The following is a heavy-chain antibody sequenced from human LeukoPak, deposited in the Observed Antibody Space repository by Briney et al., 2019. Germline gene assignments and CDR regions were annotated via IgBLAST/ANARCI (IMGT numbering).Heavy chain of an antibody. Sequence: GASVKVSCKTSGFTSSAYGIAWVRQAPGHGPEWMGWISNHNGNTNYARKFQGRITMTTDTSTGTGFMELRSLESDDTAVYYCARGVAVATAYYFDYWGRGTLVTVAS. J-gene: IGHJ4*02. CDR1: GFTSSAYG. CDR3: ARGVAVATAYYFDY. V-gene: IGHV1-18*01. CDR2: ISNHNGNT. D-gene: IGHD4-23*01.